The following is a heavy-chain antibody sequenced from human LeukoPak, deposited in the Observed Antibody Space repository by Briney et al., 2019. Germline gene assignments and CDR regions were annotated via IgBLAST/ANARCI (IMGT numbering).Heavy chain of an antibody. D-gene: IGHD6-19*01. J-gene: IGHJ4*02. CDR3: ANSGVAGHFDY. CDR1: GFTFSSYA. CDR2: ISGSGGGT. Sequence: GGSLRLSCAASGFTFSSYAMSWVRQAPGKGLEWVSAISGSGGGTYYADSVKGRFTISRDNSKNTLYLQMNSLRAEDTAVYYCANSGVAGHFDYWGQGTLVTVSS. V-gene: IGHV3-23*01.